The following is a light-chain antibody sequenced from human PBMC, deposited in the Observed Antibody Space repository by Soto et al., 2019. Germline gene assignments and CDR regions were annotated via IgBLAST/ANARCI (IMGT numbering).Light chain of an antibody. CDR3: QQYYSIPWT. V-gene: IGKV4-1*01. CDR2: WAS. Sequence: DIVRTQSPDSLAVSLGGGATVNCKSSQSVLHNSNNKNYLAWYQQKPGQPPKLLIYWASTRESGVPDRFSGRGSGTDFTLTISSLQAEDVAVYYCQQYYSIPWTFGQGTKVEIK. J-gene: IGKJ1*01. CDR1: QSVLHNSNNKNY.